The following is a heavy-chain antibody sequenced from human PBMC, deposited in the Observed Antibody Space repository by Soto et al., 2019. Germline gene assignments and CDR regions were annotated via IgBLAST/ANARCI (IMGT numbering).Heavy chain of an antibody. CDR2: IYYSGST. Sequence: SETLSLTCTVSGGSISSYYWSWIRQPPGKGLEWIGYIYYSGSTNYNPSLKSRVTISVDTSKNQFSLKLSSVTAADTAVYYCASPRLPAAHVVFDLWGKGKMVTVPS. V-gene: IGHV4-59*08. CDR3: ASPRLPAAHVVFDL. D-gene: IGHD3-10*02. CDR1: GGSISSYY. J-gene: IGHJ3*01.